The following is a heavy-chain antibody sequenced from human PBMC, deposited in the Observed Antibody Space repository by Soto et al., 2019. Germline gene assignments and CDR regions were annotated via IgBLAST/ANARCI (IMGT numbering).Heavy chain of an antibody. D-gene: IGHD3-10*01. CDR1: GFTLSRYT. V-gene: IGHV3-23*01. CDR2: ISHSGAMT. J-gene: IGHJ6*02. CDR3: AKGRGSNYYYGMDF. Sequence: VGSLRLSCAASGFTLSRYTMRWVRQALGKGLEWATTISHSGAMTYYAESVRGRFTISRDNSLNTLYLQMNSLRAEDTAVYYCAKGRGSNYYYGMDFWGQGITVTVSS.